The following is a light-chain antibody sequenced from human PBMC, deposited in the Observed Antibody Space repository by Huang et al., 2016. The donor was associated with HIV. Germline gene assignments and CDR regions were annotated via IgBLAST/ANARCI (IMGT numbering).Light chain of an antibody. J-gene: IGKJ3*01. V-gene: IGKV1-33*01. Sequence: DIQMTQSPSSLSASVGDRVTITCQACQDISKNLNWYQQKPGKAPKLLIYDASNLETWVSSRCSGSGSCTDFTFTISSLQPEDIATYYCQQYDNLPRFTFGPGTKVDIK. CDR2: DAS. CDR1: QDISKN. CDR3: QQYDNLPRFT.